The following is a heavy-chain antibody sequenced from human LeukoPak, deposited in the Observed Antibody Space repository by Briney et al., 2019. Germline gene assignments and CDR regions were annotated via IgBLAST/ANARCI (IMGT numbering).Heavy chain of an antibody. CDR1: GGSISSYY. CDR2: IYYSGST. D-gene: IGHD6-6*01. Sequence: SETLSLTCTVSGGSISSYYWSWIRQPPGKGLEWIGYIYYSGSTNYNLSLKSRVTISVDTSKNQFSLKLSSVTAADTAVYYCARDVGAARFDYWGQGTLVTVSS. CDR3: ARDVGAARFDY. J-gene: IGHJ4*02. V-gene: IGHV4-59*01.